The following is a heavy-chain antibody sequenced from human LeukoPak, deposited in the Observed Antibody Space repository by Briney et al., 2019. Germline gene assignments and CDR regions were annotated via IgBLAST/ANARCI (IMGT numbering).Heavy chain of an antibody. CDR3: AKEGPNPRGYPFDY. J-gene: IGHJ4*02. D-gene: IGHD1-1*01. CDR1: GFSFDDYV. CDR2: FSGDGGRT. V-gene: IGHV3-43*02. Sequence: PGGSLRLSCAASGFSFDDYVMHWVPQAPGKGLEWVSLFSGDGGRTYYADSVRGRFAISRDNSKDSLYLQKNSLRTEDTAIYYCAKEGPNPRGYPFDYWAKGPRVTVSS.